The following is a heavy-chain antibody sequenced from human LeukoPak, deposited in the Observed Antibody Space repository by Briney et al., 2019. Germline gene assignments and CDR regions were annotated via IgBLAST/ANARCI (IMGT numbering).Heavy chain of an antibody. V-gene: IGHV3-21*01. J-gene: IGHJ1*01. D-gene: IGHD3-22*01. CDR1: GFTFSAYN. Sequence: GGSLRLSCAASGFTFSAYNMNWVRRTPGKGLEWVSSITTSSSYMFYADSVRGRFTISRDNAKNSLYLQMNSLRAEDTAVYYCASHDSSGYYPPFWGQGTLVTVSS. CDR3: ASHDSSGYYPPF. CDR2: ITTSSSYM.